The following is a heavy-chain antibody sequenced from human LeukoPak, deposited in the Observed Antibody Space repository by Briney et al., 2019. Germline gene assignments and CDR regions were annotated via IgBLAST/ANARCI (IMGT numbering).Heavy chain of an antibody. Sequence: GGSLRLSCAASGFTFSTYAMSWVRQAPGKGLKWVSAISGSGGISYYADSVKGRFTISRDNSKNTLYLQMNSLRAEDTAVYYCAKDSLGPWSSAYYWYFDLWGRGTLVTVSS. D-gene: IGHD3-16*01. J-gene: IGHJ2*01. V-gene: IGHV3-23*01. CDR3: AKDSLGPWSSAYYWYFDL. CDR2: ISGSGGIS. CDR1: GFTFSTYA.